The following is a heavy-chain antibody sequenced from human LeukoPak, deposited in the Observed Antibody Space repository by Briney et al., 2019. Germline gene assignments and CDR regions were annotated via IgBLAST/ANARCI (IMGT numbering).Heavy chain of an antibody. D-gene: IGHD2-21*02. V-gene: IGHV3-48*01. J-gene: IGHJ3*01. Sequence: GGSLRLSCEASGFTFSSYSMTWVRQAPGKRLECISYFGSNGSPTHYADSVKGRFTISRDNAKYSLYLQMNSLTVEDTAVYYCAKDQVPYCTTDCYGAIDAWGQGTLVTVSS. CDR3: AKDQVPYCTTDCYGAIDA. CDR2: FGSNGSPT. CDR1: GFTFSSYS.